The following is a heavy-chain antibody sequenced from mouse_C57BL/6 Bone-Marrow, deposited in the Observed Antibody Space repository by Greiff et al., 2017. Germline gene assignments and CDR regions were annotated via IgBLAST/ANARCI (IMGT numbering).Heavy chain of an antibody. Sequence: QVQLQQSGPGLVQPSQSLSITCTVSGFSLTSYGVHWVRQSPGKGLEWLGVIWRGGSTDYNAAFMSRLSITKYNSKSQVFFKMNSLQADDTAIYYCAKKGGSSHGGYFDVWGTGTPVTVSS. V-gene: IGHV2-5*01. CDR2: IWRGGST. D-gene: IGHD1-1*01. J-gene: IGHJ1*03. CDR1: GFSLTSYG. CDR3: AKKGGSSHGGYFDV.